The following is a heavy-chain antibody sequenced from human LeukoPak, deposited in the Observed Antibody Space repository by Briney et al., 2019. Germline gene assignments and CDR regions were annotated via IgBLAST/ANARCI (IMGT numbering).Heavy chain of an antibody. J-gene: IGHJ4*02. Sequence: PSETLSLTCTVSRGSINIYYWSWIRQSPGKGLEWIGYIYYSGSTNYNPSLKSRVTISVDTSKNQFSLKLSSVTAADTAVYYCARIVGASDYRGQGTLVTVSS. V-gene: IGHV4-59*08. CDR1: RGSINIYY. CDR2: IYYSGST. CDR3: ARIVGASDY. D-gene: IGHD1-26*01.